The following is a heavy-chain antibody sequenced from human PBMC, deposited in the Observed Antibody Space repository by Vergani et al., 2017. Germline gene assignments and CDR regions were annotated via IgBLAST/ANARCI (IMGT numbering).Heavy chain of an antibody. CDR3: ASEPDCSSTSCYTSRGIDY. CDR2: INPNSGGT. Sequence: QVQLVQSGAEVKKPGASVKVSCKASGYTFTGYYMHWVRQAPGQGLEWMGWINPNSGGTNYALKFQGRVTMTRDTSISTAYMELSRLRSDDTAVYYCASEPDCSSTSCYTSRGIDYWGQGTLVTVSS. CDR1: GYTFTGYY. D-gene: IGHD2-2*02. J-gene: IGHJ4*02. V-gene: IGHV1-2*02.